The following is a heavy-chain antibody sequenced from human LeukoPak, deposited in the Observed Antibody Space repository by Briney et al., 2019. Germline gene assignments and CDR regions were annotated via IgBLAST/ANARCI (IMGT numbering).Heavy chain of an antibody. D-gene: IGHD6-13*01. CDR3: ARDRGTYSSSQAWLDP. CDR2: IIPIFGTA. J-gene: IGHJ5*02. V-gene: IGHV1-69*05. CDR1: GGTFSSYA. Sequence: ASVKVSCKASGGTFSSYAISWVRQAPGQGLEWMGGIIPIFGTANYAQKFQGRVTITTDESTSTAYMELSSLRSEDTAAYYCARDRGTYSSSQAWLDPWGQGTLVTVSS.